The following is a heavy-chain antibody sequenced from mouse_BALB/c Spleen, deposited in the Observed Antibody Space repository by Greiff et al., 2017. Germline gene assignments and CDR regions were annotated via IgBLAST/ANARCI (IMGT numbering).Heavy chain of an antibody. D-gene: IGHD1-1*01. V-gene: IGHV7-3*02. J-gene: IGHJ1*01. CDR2: IRNKANGYTT. CDR1: GFTFTDYY. CDR3: ARDKRVYYADWYFDV. Sequence: EVQRVESGGGLVQPGGSLRLSCATSGFTFTDYYMSWVRQPPGKALEWLGFIRNKANGYTTEYSASVKGRFTISRDNSQSILYLQMNTLRAEDSATYYCARDKRVYYADWYFDVWGAGTTVTVSS.